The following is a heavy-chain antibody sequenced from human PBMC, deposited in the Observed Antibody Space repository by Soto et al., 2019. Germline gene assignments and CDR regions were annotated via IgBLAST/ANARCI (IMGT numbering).Heavy chain of an antibody. J-gene: IGHJ3*01. CDR2: VWYDGSEK. CDR1: GFTFSSYV. CDR3: AREDDAFDV. Sequence: PGGSLRLSCAASGFTFSSYVMHWVRQAPGKGLEWVALVWYDGSEKYYADSVKGRFTISRDNSKNTLSLQMNSLRAEDTAVYYCAREDDAFDVWGQGTMVTVSS. V-gene: IGHV3-33*08.